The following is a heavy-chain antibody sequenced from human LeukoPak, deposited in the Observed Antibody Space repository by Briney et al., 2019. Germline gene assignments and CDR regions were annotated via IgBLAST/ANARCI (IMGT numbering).Heavy chain of an antibody. V-gene: IGHV3-23*01. CDR2: ITGSSTWT. D-gene: IGHD7-27*01. J-gene: IGHJ2*01. CDR3: ARELVSLGTGYFDL. CDR1: GFTFGTYG. Sequence: GGSLRLSCEASGFTFGTYGMTWVRQAPGKGLEWVSGITGSSTWTYYADSVRGRFTISRDNSKSTLHLQMNNLAADDTAIYFCARELVSLGTGYFDLWGRGTLVTVSS.